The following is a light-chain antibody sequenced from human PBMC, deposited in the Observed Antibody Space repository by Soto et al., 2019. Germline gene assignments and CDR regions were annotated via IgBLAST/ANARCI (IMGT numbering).Light chain of an antibody. CDR3: QQRGNWPLT. J-gene: IGKJ5*01. V-gene: IGKV3-11*01. CDR1: QSVDGL. CDR2: DTS. Sequence: ETVLTQSPATLSLSPGERATLSCRASQSVDGLLAWYQQKSGQAPRLLIYDTSKRATGIPGRFSGSGSGTDFILTISSLDREDFAVYYCQQRGNWPLTFGQGTRLDIK.